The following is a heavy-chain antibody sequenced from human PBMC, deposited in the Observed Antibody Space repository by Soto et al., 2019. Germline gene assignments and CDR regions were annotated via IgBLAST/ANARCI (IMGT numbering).Heavy chain of an antibody. Sequence: GASVKVSCKASGYTFTSYGISWVRQAPGQGLEWMGWISAYNGNTNYAQKLQGRVTMTTDTSTSTAYMELRSLRSDDTAVYYCARVLAAAGTQYYFDYWGQGTLVTVSS. CDR2: ISAYNGNT. CDR3: ARVLAAAGTQYYFDY. V-gene: IGHV1-18*01. J-gene: IGHJ4*02. CDR1: GYTFTSYG. D-gene: IGHD6-13*01.